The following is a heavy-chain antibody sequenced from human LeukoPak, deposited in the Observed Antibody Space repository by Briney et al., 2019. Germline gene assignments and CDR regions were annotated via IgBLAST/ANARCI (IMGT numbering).Heavy chain of an antibody. CDR1: GGSISSYY. Sequence: PSETLSLTCTVSGGSISSYYWSWIRQPPGKGLEWIGYIYYSGSTNYNPSLKSRVTIPVDTSKNQFSLKLSSVTAADTAVYYCARAHGHYYDSSGYYLDYWGQGTLVTVSS. D-gene: IGHD3-22*01. CDR2: IYYSGST. CDR3: ARAHGHYYDSSGYYLDY. V-gene: IGHV4-59*01. J-gene: IGHJ4*02.